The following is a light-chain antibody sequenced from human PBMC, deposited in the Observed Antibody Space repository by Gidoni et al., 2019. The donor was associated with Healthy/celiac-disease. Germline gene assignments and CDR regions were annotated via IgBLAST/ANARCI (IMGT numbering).Light chain of an antibody. CDR1: QGISNS. V-gene: IGKV1-NL1*01. J-gene: IGKJ1*01. Sequence: EIQMTQSPSSLSASVGDRVTITCRASQGISNSLAWYQQKPGKAPKLLLYAASRLESGVPSRFSGSGSGTDYTLTISSLQPEDFATYYCQQYYSTVRTFGQGTKVEIK. CDR3: QQYYSTVRT. CDR2: AAS.